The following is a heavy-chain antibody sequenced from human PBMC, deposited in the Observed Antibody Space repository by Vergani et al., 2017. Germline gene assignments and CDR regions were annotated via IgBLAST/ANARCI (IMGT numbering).Heavy chain of an antibody. J-gene: IGHJ4*02. D-gene: IGHD3-10*01. CDR3: AKGTDVLLWFGDLDYFDY. CDR2: ISSSSSTI. Sequence: EVQLVESGGGLVQPGGSLRLSCAASGFTFSSYSMNWVRQAPGKGLEWVSYISSSSSTIYYADSVKGRFTISRDNAKNSLYLQMNSLRAEDTALYYCAKGTDVLLWFGDLDYFDYWGQGTLVTVSS. V-gene: IGHV3-48*04. CDR1: GFTFSSYS.